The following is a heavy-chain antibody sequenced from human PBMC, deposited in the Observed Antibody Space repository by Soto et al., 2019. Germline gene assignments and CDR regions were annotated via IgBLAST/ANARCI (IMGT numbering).Heavy chain of an antibody. V-gene: IGHV4-34*01. CDR3: ARGLPRGYYDSSGYSGC. J-gene: IGHJ4*02. D-gene: IGHD3-22*01. CDR2: INHSGST. Sequence: SETLSLTCAVYGGSFSGYYWSWIRQPPGKGLEWIGEINHSGSTNYNPSLKSRVTISVDTSKNQFSLKLSSVTAADTAVYYCARGLPRGYYDSSGYSGCWGQGTLVTVSS. CDR1: GGSFSGYY.